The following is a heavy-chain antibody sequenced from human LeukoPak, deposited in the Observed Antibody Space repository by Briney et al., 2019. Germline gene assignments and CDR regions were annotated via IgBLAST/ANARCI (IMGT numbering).Heavy chain of an antibody. CDR1: SGSISSTTYY. CDR3: ARAPLYSTSWFDP. D-gene: IGHD2-15*01. J-gene: IGHJ5*02. CDR2: IHYSGST. Sequence: SETLSLTCSVSSGSISSTTYYWGWIRQPPGKGLQWIGNIHYSGSTYYNPSLKSRVTISVDTSKIQFSLKLSSVTAADTAVYYCARAPLYSTSWFDPWGQGTLVTASS. V-gene: IGHV4-39*07.